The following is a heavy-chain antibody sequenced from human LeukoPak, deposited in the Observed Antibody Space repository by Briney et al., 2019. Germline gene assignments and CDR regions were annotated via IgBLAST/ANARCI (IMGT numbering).Heavy chain of an antibody. V-gene: IGHV1-69*13. D-gene: IGHD3-3*01. Sequence: ASVKVSCKASGGTFSRDAVSWVRQAPGQGLEWKGGIIPIFGTTNYAQKFQGGVTITADESTSTAYMELSSLRSEDTAVYYCATVTSSIFGVVTDTYYFDYWGQGTLVTVSS. CDR3: ATVTSSIFGVVTDTYYFDY. J-gene: IGHJ4*02. CDR2: IIPIFGTT. CDR1: GGTFSRDA.